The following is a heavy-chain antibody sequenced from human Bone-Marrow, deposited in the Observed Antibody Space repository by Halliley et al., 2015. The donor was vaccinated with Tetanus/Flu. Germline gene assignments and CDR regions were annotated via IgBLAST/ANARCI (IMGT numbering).Heavy chain of an antibody. CDR3: ARDTNRGGYEFWSDYYSSFDY. CDR2: DGSKK. V-gene: IGHV3-33*01. Sequence: DGSKKYYADSVKGRFTLPRDNSRHPLYLQMNSLRAEDTAVYYCARDTNRGGYEFWSDYYSSFDYWGQGTLVTVSS. J-gene: IGHJ4*02. D-gene: IGHD3-3*01.